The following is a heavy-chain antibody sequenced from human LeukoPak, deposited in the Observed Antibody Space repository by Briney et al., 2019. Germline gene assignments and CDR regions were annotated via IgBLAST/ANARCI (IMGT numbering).Heavy chain of an antibody. V-gene: IGHV4-4*07. CDR2: IYTSGST. CDR3: AGTSEYSSSLEVRDYYYYMDV. CDR1: GSSISGYY. J-gene: IGHJ6*03. D-gene: IGHD6-6*01. Sequence: PSETLSLTCTVSGSSISGYYWSWIRQPAGKGLEWIGRIYTSGSTNYNPSLKSRVTMSVDTSKNQFSLKLSSVTAADTAVYYCAGTSEYSSSLEVRDYYYYMDVWGKGTTVTVSS.